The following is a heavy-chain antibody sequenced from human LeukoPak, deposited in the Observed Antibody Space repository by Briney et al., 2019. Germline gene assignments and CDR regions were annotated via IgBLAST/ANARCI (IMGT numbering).Heavy chain of an antibody. CDR1: GGSFSGYY. V-gene: IGHV4-34*01. CDR2: INHSGST. D-gene: IGHD3-9*01. Sequence: SETLSLTCAVYGGSFSGYYWSWIRQPPGKGLEWIGEINHSGSTNYNPSLKSRVTISVDTSKNQFSLKLSSVTAADTAVYYCARGQAYHDILLGTLPRYFDYWGQGTLVTVSS. CDR3: ARGQAYHDILLGTLPRYFDY. J-gene: IGHJ4*02.